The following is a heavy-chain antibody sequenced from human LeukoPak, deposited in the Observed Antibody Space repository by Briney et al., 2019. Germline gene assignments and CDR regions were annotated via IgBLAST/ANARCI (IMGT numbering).Heavy chain of an antibody. CDR3: ARDSAFEWLPQVFYFDY. CDR1: GYTFTSYY. V-gene: IGHV1-46*01. CDR2: INPSGGST. Sequence: GASVKVSCKASGYTFTSYYMHWVRQAPGQGLEWMGIINPSGGSTSYAQKFQGRVTMTRDTSTSTVYMELSSLRSEDTAVYYCARDSAFEWLPQVFYFDYWGQGTLVTVSS. J-gene: IGHJ4*02. D-gene: IGHD3-9*01.